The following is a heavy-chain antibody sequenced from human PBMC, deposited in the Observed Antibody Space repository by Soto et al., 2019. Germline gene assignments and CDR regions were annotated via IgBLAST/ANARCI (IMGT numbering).Heavy chain of an antibody. V-gene: IGHV1-18*01. CDR2: ISASDGSS. Sequence: ASVKVSCKASGYGFSFGFSWVRQAPGQGLEWMGWISASDGSSNSAQKFRPRIALTTDTSTNTAYMELLSLTSDDTAVYFCATYYFGSGSYYRLDTWGQGTLVTVSS. CDR1: GYGFSFG. CDR3: ATYYFGSGSYYRLDT. D-gene: IGHD3-10*01. J-gene: IGHJ5*02.